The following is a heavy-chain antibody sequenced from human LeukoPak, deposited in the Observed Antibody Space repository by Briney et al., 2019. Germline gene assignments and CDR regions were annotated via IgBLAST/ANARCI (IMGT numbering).Heavy chain of an antibody. CDR1: GGSISSGDYS. Sequence: SETLSLTCAVSGGSISSGDYSWSWIRQPPGKGLEWIVYIYHSGSTYYNPSLKSRVTISVDRSKNPFSLKVSFVTAADTAVFYCARLQGGWFDPWGQGTLVTVSS. J-gene: IGHJ5*02. V-gene: IGHV4-30-2*01. CDR3: ARLQGGWFDP. CDR2: IYHSGST. D-gene: IGHD5-24*01.